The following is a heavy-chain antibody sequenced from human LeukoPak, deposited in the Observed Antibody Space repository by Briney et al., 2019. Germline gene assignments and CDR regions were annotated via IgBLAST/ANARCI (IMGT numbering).Heavy chain of an antibody. Sequence: SGTLSLTCTVSGDSISSYYWSWIRQAPGKELEWIGCIFSSGSTNYKPTLKSRVSISVDTSKKQFSLELSSVTAADTAVYYCARGVSGFSRIFDYWGQGTLVTVSS. CDR3: ARGVSGFSRIFDY. CDR2: IFSSGST. V-gene: IGHV4-59*01. CDR1: GDSISSYY. J-gene: IGHJ4*02. D-gene: IGHD2-15*01.